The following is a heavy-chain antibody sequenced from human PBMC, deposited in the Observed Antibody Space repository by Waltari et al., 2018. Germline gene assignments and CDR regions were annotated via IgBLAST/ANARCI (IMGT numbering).Heavy chain of an antibody. CDR1: GGSISSRSYF. Sequence: QLQLQESGPGLVKPSDTLSLTCTVSGGSISSRSYFWGWIRQPPGKGLEWIGSIYYSGSTYYNPSLKSRVTISVDTSKNQFSLKLSSVTAADTAVYYCARDYDFWSGYYDLFDYWGQGTLVTVSS. CDR2: IYYSGST. D-gene: IGHD3-3*01. V-gene: IGHV4-39*02. J-gene: IGHJ4*02. CDR3: ARDYDFWSGYYDLFDY.